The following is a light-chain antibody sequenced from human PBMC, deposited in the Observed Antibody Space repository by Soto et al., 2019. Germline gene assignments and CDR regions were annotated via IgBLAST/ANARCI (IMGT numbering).Light chain of an antibody. CDR3: QTWDAGMV. Sequence: QTVVTQSPSASASLGASVKLTCTLSNGHNTNAIAWHQQRPEKGPRYLMKLNSDGSHTRGGGIPDRFSGSSSGAERYLTIAVHQSEDEAEYYCQTWDAGMVFGGGTKLAVL. CDR1: NGHNTNA. V-gene: IGLV4-69*02. J-gene: IGLJ3*02. CDR2: LNSDGSH.